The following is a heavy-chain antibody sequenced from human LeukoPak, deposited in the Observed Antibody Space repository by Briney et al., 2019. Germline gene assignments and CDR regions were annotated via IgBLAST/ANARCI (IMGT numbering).Heavy chain of an antibody. CDR1: GGSTSSYY. Sequence: ASETLSLTCTVSGGSTSSYYWSWIRQPPGRGLEWIGYIYYSGSTNYNPSLKSRVTISVDTSKNQFSLKLSSVTAADTAVYYCARGITIFGVVTPYYYYGMDVWGQGTTVTVSS. D-gene: IGHD3-3*01. V-gene: IGHV4-59*08. CDR3: ARGITIFGVVTPYYYYGMDV. CDR2: IYYSGST. J-gene: IGHJ6*02.